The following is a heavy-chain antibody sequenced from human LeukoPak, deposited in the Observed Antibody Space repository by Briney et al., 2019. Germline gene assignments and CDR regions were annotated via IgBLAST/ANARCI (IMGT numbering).Heavy chain of an antibody. V-gene: IGHV4-59*01. Sequence: TASETLSLTCTVSGGSISSYYWSRIRQPPGKGLEWIGYIYYSGSTNYNPSLKSRVTISVDTSKNQFSLKLSSVTAADTAVYYCARLYSSSSRVPYMDVWGKGTTVTVSS. J-gene: IGHJ6*03. CDR1: GGSISSYY. D-gene: IGHD6-6*01. CDR2: IYYSGST. CDR3: ARLYSSSSRVPYMDV.